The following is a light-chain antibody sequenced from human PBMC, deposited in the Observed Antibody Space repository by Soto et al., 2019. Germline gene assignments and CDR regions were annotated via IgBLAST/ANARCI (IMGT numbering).Light chain of an antibody. CDR2: EGS. CDR1: SSDVGNYNL. Sequence: QSVLTQPASVSGSPGQSITISCTGTSSDVGNYNLVSWYQQHPDKAPKLMIYEGSKRPSGVSNRFSGSKSGNTASLTISILQAEDEADYYCCSYAGSSTYVFGTGTKVTVL. CDR3: CSYAGSSTYV. J-gene: IGLJ1*01. V-gene: IGLV2-23*01.